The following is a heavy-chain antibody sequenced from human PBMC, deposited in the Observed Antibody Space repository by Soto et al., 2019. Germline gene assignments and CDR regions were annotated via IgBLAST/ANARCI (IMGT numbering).Heavy chain of an antibody. CDR1: GGSISSYY. Sequence: PSETLSLTCTVSGGSISSYYWSWIRQPPGKGLEWIGYIFYIGRTNYNPSLKSRVTISVDTSKKQFSLKLSSVTAADTAVYYCARNSALVLSGRGMDVWGKGTTVTVSS. CDR2: IFYIGRT. J-gene: IGHJ6*03. CDR3: ARNSALVLSGRGMDV. V-gene: IGHV4-59*01. D-gene: IGHD5-18*01.